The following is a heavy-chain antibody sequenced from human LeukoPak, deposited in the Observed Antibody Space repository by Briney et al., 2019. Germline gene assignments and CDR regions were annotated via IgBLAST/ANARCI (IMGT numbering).Heavy chain of an antibody. J-gene: IGHJ3*02. CDR1: GFTFSSYE. V-gene: IGHV3-66*02. D-gene: IGHD1-26*01. CDR2: IYSDDST. Sequence: GGSLRLSCAASGFTFSSYEMNWVRQAPGEGLEWVSVIYSDDSTYYADSVRGRFTISRDNSKNTLYLQMNSLRAEDTAVYYCARDGRVGATRLNIWGQGTMVTVSS. CDR3: ARDGRVGATRLNI.